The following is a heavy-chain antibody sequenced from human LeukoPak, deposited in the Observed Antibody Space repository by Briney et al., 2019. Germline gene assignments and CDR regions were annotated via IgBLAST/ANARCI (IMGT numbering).Heavy chain of an antibody. D-gene: IGHD5-24*01. J-gene: IGHJ2*01. V-gene: IGHV4-31*03. CDR1: GGSISSGGYY. CDR3: ARGRWPQLQLDWYFDL. Sequence: SQTLSLTCTVSGGSISSGGYYWSWIRQHPGKGLEWIGYIYYSGSTYYNPSLKSRVTISVDASKNQFSLKLSSVTAADTAVYYCARGRWPQLQLDWYFDLWGRGTLVTVSS. CDR2: IYYSGST.